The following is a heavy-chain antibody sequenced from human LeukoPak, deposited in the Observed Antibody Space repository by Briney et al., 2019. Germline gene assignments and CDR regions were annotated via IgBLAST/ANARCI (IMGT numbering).Heavy chain of an antibody. CDR2: INHSGST. J-gene: IGHJ4*02. Sequence: SETLSLTCAVYGGSFSGYYWSWIRQPPGKGLEWIGEINHSGSTNYNPSLKSRVTISVDTSKNQFSLKLSSVTAADTAVYYCARGALWLRPLLFDYWGQGTLVTVSS. CDR3: ARGALWLRPLLFDY. V-gene: IGHV4-34*01. CDR1: GGSFSGYY. D-gene: IGHD5-12*01.